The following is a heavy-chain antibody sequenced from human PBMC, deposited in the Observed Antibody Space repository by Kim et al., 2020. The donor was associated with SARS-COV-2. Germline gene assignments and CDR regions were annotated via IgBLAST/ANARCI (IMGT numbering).Heavy chain of an antibody. D-gene: IGHD3-22*01. J-gene: IGHJ6*02. V-gene: IGHV3-9*01. CDR3: AKDISHNSPPYYDSTKRYYYGMDV. Sequence: GGSLRLSCAASGFTFDDYAMHWVRQAPGKGLEWVSGISWNSGSIGYADSVKGRFTISRDNAKNSLYLQMNSLRAEDTALYYCAKDISHNSPPYYDSTKRYYYGMDVWGQGTTVTVSS. CDR1: GFTFDDYA. CDR2: ISWNSGSI.